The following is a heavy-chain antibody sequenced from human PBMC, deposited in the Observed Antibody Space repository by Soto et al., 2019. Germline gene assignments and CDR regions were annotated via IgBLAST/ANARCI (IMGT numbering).Heavy chain of an antibody. J-gene: IGHJ6*02. D-gene: IGHD2-15*01. CDR3: AKTLGRDLYYYYGMDV. CDR2: ILYDGSNK. V-gene: IGHV3-30*18. CDR1: GFTFSSYG. Sequence: ESGGGVVQPGRSLRLSCAASGFTFSSYGMHWVRQAPGKGLQWVAVILYDGSNKYYADSVKGRFTISRDNSKNTLYLQMNSLRAEDTAVYYCAKTLGRDLYYYYGMDVWGQGTKVTVSS.